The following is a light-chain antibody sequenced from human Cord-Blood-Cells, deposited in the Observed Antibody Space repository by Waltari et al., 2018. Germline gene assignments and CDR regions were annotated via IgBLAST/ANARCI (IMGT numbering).Light chain of an antibody. CDR1: SSAVGSDNL. CDR2: VGS. V-gene: IGLV2-23*01. Sequence: QSALTQPASVPGSPGQSTTLSCAGPSSAVGSDNLVSWYQQHPGKAPNLMIYVGSKRPSGVSLRLSGSKSGNTDSLTIAGLQAEDEADYYGCSEAGSSTCVYGTGSKVTVL. CDR3: CSEAGSSTCV. J-gene: IGLJ1*01.